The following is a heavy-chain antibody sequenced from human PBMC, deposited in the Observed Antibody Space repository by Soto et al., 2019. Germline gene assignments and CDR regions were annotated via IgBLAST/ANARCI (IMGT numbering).Heavy chain of an antibody. CDR3: AHHAVNDPFYI. D-gene: IGHD3-10*01. Sequence: QITLKESGPTLVKPTQPLTLTCTFSGLSLSTSGVGVGWIRQPPGKALEWLALMYWDDDKRYSPSLKSRLTITKHTSKYQVVLTMTNMYPVDTATYCCAHHAVNDPFYIWGQGTMVTVSS. J-gene: IGHJ3*02. V-gene: IGHV2-5*02. CDR1: GLSLSTSGVG. CDR2: MYWDDDK.